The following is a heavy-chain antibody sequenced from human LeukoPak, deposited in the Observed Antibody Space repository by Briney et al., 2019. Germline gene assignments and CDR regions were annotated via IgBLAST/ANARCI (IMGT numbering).Heavy chain of an antibody. D-gene: IGHD2-8*01. CDR3: ASSMLMVFATEGFDY. Sequence: ASVKVSCKASGYTFTGYYMHWVRQAPGQGLEWMGWINPNSGGTNYAQKFQDRVTMTRDTSIRTAYMELSRLRSDDTAVYYCASSMLMVFATEGFDYWGQGTLVTVSS. CDR1: GYTFTGYY. J-gene: IGHJ4*02. V-gene: IGHV1-2*02. CDR2: INPNSGGT.